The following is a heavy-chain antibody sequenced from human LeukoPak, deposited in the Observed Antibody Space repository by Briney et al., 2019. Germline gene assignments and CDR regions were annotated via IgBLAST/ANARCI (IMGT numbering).Heavy chain of an antibody. V-gene: IGHV4-61*02. CDR2: MQTSGNT. CDR3: ARDRLYNWNDRDAFDI. CDR1: GGSITSSGYF. D-gene: IGHD1-1*01. Sequence: SQTLSLTCTVSGGSITSSGYFWTWIRQPAGKGLEWLGRMQTSGNTNYNPSLKGRVTISIDMSKNQFSLKLSSVTAADTAVYYCARDRLYNWNDRDAFDIWGQGTMVTVSS. J-gene: IGHJ3*02.